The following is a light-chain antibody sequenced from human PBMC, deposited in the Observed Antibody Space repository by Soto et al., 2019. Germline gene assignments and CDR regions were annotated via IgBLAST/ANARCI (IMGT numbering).Light chain of an antibody. CDR3: QVWDSSSAHPV. Sequence: SYELTQPPSVSVAPGKTARITCGGNNIGSKSVHWYQQKPGQAPVLVIYYDSDRPSGIPERFSGYNSGNTATLTISRVEAGDEEDYYCQVWDSSSAHPVFGGGTKVTVL. V-gene: IGLV3-21*04. CDR2: YDS. CDR1: NIGSKS. J-gene: IGLJ2*01.